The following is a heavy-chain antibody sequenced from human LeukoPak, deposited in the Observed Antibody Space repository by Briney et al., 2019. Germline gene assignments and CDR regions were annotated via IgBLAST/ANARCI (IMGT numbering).Heavy chain of an antibody. D-gene: IGHD2-15*01. CDR2: IYTSGST. CDR3: ARAVHCSGGSCYFDY. J-gene: IGHJ4*02. V-gene: IGHV4-4*07. Sequence: SETLSLTCTVSGGSISSYSWSWIRQPAGKGLEWIGRIYTSGSTKYNPSLTSRVTMSVDTSKNQFSLKLRSVTAADTAVYYCARAVHCSGGSCYFDYWGQGTLVTVPS. CDR1: GGSISSYS.